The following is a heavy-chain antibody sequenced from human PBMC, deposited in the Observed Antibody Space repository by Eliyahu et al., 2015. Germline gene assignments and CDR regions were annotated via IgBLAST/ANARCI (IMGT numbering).Heavy chain of an antibody. CDR2: ILYDGSKK. V-gene: IGHV3-30-3*01. D-gene: IGHD2-21*01. CDR3: ASVIIANTGLGGY. CDR1: GXTXXTYT. Sequence: QVQLVXSGGGVVQPGRSLRLSCAASGXTXXTYTMXWVRQAPGKGLEWVALILYDGSKKYYADSVKGRFTISRDNSKNTLYLQMNSLRPEDTAVYYCASVIIANTGLGGYWGQGTLVTVSS. J-gene: IGHJ4*02.